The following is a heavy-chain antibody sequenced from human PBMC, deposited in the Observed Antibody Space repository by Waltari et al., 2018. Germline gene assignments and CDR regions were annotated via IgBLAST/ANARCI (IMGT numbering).Heavy chain of an antibody. Sequence: QLQLQESGPGLVKPSETLSLTCTVSGGSISSSSYYWGWIRQPPGKGLEWIGSIYYSGSTYYNQSLKSRVTISVDTSKNQFSLKLSSVTAADTAVYYCARLRLVAAAGRPDYFDYWGQGTLVTVSS. V-gene: IGHV4-39*07. CDR1: GGSISSSSYY. D-gene: IGHD6-13*01. J-gene: IGHJ4*02. CDR3: ARLRLVAAAGRPDYFDY. CDR2: IYYSGST.